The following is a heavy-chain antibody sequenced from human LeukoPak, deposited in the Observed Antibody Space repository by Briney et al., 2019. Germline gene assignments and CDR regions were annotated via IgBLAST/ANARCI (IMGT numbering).Heavy chain of an antibody. CDR2: IYYSGST. V-gene: IGHV4-59*01. CDR3: AREEDYYDSSGYFNWFDP. Sequence: PSETLSLTCTVSGGSISSYYWSWIRQPPGKGLEWIGYIYYSGSTNYNPSLKSRVTISVDTSKNQFSLKLSSVTAADTAVYYCAREEDYYDSSGYFNWFDPWGQGTLVTVSS. D-gene: IGHD3-22*01. J-gene: IGHJ5*02. CDR1: GGSISSYY.